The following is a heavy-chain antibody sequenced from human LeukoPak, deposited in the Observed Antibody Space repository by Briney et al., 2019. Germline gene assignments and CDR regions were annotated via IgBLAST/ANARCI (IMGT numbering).Heavy chain of an antibody. Sequence: SETLSLTCAVYGGSFSSYYWGWIRQPPGKGLEWIGSIYYSGSTYYNPSLKSRVTISVDTSKNQFSLKLSSVTAADTAVYYCARHSYYYDSSGYYGYWGQGTLVTVSS. CDR3: ARHSYYYDSSGYYGY. CDR1: GGSFSSYY. D-gene: IGHD3-22*01. J-gene: IGHJ4*02. CDR2: IYYSGST. V-gene: IGHV4-39*01.